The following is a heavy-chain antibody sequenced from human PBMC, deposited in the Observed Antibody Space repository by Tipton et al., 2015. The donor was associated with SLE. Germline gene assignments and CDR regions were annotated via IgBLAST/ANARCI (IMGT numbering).Heavy chain of an antibody. Sequence: TLSLTCSVSGASLRNSGYYWGWICQPPGKGLEWIGSIYYSGTTHYSPSLKSRVSISVDTSKNQFSLKLNSMTAADTAVYYCARGVVVVPAAMGLTDVWGKGTTVTVSP. J-gene: IGHJ6*04. CDR1: GASLRNSGYY. CDR3: ARGVVVVPAAMGLTDV. CDR2: IYYSGTT. D-gene: IGHD2-2*01. V-gene: IGHV4-39*07.